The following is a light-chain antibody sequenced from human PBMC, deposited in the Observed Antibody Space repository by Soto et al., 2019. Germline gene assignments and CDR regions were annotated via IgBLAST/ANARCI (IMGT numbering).Light chain of an antibody. CDR3: QHYNNWPLLT. Sequence: EIVMTQSPATLFVSPGERPTLSCGAGRGVSGNLAWYQQKPGQAPRVLIYGASTRATGIPARFSGSGSGTEFTLTISSLQSEDFAVYYCQHYNNWPLLTFGGGTKVEIK. V-gene: IGKV3-15*01. CDR2: GAS. CDR1: RGVSGN. J-gene: IGKJ4*01.